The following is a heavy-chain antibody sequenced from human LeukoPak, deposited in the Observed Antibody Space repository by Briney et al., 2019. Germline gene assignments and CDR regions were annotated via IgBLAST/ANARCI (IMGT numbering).Heavy chain of an antibody. Sequence: SETQSLTCTVSGGSISSYYWSWIRQPPGKGLEWIGYIYYSGSTNYNPSLKSRVTISVDTSKNQFSLKLSSVTAADTAVYYCARPRGESSGSYFDAFDIWGQGTMVTVSS. CDR1: GGSISSYY. J-gene: IGHJ3*02. CDR3: ARPRGESSGSYFDAFDI. D-gene: IGHD1-26*01. V-gene: IGHV4-59*08. CDR2: IYYSGST.